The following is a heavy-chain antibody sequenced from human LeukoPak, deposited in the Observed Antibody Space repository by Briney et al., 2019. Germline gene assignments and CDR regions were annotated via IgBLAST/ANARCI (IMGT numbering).Heavy chain of an antibody. Sequence: GESLKISCQGSGYSFTGYWIAWVRQMPGKGLEWMGIIYPGDSDTRYSPSFQGQVTISADKSISTAYLQWSSLQASDTAMYYCARDKIVGPTRLAFDIWGQGTMVTVSS. J-gene: IGHJ3*02. CDR3: ARDKIVGPTRLAFDI. CDR1: GYSFTGYW. V-gene: IGHV5-51*01. CDR2: IYPGDSDT. D-gene: IGHD1-26*01.